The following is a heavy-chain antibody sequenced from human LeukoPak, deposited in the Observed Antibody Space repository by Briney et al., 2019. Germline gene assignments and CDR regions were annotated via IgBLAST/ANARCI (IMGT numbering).Heavy chain of an antibody. CDR1: GYTFTGYY. V-gene: IGHV1-2*02. CDR2: INPNSGGT. D-gene: IGHD6-13*01. J-gene: IGHJ6*03. Sequence: ASVKVSCKASGYTFTGYYMHWVRQAPGQGLEWMGWINPNSGGTNYAQKFQGRVTMTRDTSISTAYMELSRLRSDDTAVYYCARDPNSSSFYYMDVWGKGTTVTISS. CDR3: ARDPNSSSFYYMDV.